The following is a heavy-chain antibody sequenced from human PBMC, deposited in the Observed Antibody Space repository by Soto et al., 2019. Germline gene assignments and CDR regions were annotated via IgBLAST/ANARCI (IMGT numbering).Heavy chain of an antibody. D-gene: IGHD6-13*01. CDR1: GGTFSSYA. Sequence: QVQLVQSGAEVKKPGSSVKVSCKASGGTFSSYAISWVRQAPGQGLEWMGGIIPIFGTANYAQKFQGRVTITAHEATSTADVELSSLRSEDTAVYYCARGAVHAWVVAAAGTLDYWGQGTLVTVSS. J-gene: IGHJ4*02. CDR3: ARGAVHAWVVAAAGTLDY. CDR2: IIPIFGTA. V-gene: IGHV1-69*01.